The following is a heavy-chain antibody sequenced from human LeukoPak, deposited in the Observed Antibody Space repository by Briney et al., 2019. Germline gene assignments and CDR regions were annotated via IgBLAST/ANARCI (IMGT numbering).Heavy chain of an antibody. V-gene: IGHV1-18*01. CDR1: GYTFTSYG. D-gene: IGHD2-15*01. Sequence: ASVKVSCKASGYTFTSYGISWVRQAPGQGLEWMGWISAYNGNTKYAQKLQGRVTMTTDTSTSTAYMELRSLRSDDTAVYYCARDRAAPTGKRRHCSGGSCYQTGDWFDPWGQGTLVTVSS. CDR3: ARDRAAPTGKRRHCSGGSCYQTGDWFDP. J-gene: IGHJ5*02. CDR2: ISAYNGNT.